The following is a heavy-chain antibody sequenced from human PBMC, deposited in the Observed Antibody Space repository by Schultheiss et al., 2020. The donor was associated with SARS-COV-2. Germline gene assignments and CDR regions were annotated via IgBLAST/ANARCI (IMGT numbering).Heavy chain of an antibody. V-gene: IGHV3-33*08. CDR3: TRLPNSLYDSSGYTFDY. CDR2: IWYDGSNK. J-gene: IGHJ4*02. D-gene: IGHD3-22*01. CDR1: GFTFSSYG. Sequence: GGSLRLSCAASGFTFSSYGMHWVRQAPGKGLEWVAVIWYDGSNKYYADSVKGRFTISRDNSKNTLYLQMNSLKTEDTAVYYCTRLPNSLYDSSGYTFDYWGQGTLVTVSS.